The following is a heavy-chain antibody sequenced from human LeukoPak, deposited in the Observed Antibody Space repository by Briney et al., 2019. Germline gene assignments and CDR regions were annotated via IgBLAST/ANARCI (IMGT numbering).Heavy chain of an antibody. J-gene: IGHJ4*02. CDR3: ARKSGYSYGYGRLKY. CDR1: GFTFSSYA. D-gene: IGHD5-18*01. Sequence: TGGSLRLSCAASGFTFSSYAMSWVRQAPGKGLEWVSAISGSGGSTYYADSVKGRFTISRDNSKNTLYLQMNSLRAEDTAVYYCARKSGYSYGYGRLKYWGQGTLVTVSS. CDR2: ISGSGGST. V-gene: IGHV3-23*01.